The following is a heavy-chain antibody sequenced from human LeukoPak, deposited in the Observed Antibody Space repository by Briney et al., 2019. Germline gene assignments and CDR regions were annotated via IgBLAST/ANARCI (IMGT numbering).Heavy chain of an antibody. D-gene: IGHD3-16*02. V-gene: IGHV1-2*02. CDR1: GYTFTGYY. Sequence: GASVKVSCKASGYTFTGYYMHWVRQAPGQGLEWMGWINPNSGGTNYAQKFQGRVTMTRDTSISTAYMELSRLRADETGVYYCARAMGVGGSCRRGLMGGYWGQGTLVTVSS. CDR2: INPNSGGT. J-gene: IGHJ4*02. CDR3: ARAMGVGGSCRRGLMGGY.